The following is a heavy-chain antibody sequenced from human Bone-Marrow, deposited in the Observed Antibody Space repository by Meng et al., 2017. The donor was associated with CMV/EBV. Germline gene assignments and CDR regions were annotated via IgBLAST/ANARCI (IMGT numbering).Heavy chain of an antibody. V-gene: IGHV1-2*02. CDR1: GYTFTAHY. D-gene: IGHD3-22*01. CDR3: ARFQGDYYDSSGYDY. CDR2: IHPHRGDT. Sequence: ASVKVSCKASGYTFTAHYFHWVRQAPGQGLEWMGWIHPHRGDTNYAQQFQGRVTLTRDTSINTGYMELTRLTSDDTAVYYCARFQGDYYDSSGYDYWGQGTLVAVSS. J-gene: IGHJ4*02.